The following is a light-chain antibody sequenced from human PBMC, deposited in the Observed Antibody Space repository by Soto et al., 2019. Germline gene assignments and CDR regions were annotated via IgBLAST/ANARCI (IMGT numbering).Light chain of an antibody. CDR1: QSVGSD. Sequence: EIVMTQSPATLSVSPGERATLSCRASQSVGSDLAWYQQKPGQAPRLVIYGASTRATGIPARFSGSGSGTEFTLTISSLQSEDYAVYYCHQYNNWPPRTLGPGTKVDTK. CDR2: GAS. V-gene: IGKV3-15*01. J-gene: IGKJ1*01. CDR3: HQYNNWPPRT.